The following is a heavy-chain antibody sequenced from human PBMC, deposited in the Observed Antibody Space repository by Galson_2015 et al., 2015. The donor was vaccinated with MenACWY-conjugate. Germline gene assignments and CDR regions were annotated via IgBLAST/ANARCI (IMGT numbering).Heavy chain of an antibody. CDR2: IYSGGSK. J-gene: IGHJ5*02. Sequence: SLRLSCAASGFTVSSNYMSWVRQAPGKGLEWVSVIYSGGSKYYADSVKGRFTIFRDNSKNTLYLQMNSLRAEDTAVYYCARGYCSGGSCYSGHNWFDPWGQGTLVAVSS. V-gene: IGHV3-66*01. D-gene: IGHD2-15*01. CDR1: GFTVSSNY. CDR3: ARGYCSGGSCYSGHNWFDP.